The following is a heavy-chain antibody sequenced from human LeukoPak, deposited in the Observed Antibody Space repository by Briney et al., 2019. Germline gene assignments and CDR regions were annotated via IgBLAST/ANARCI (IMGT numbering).Heavy chain of an antibody. V-gene: IGHV3-48*03. CDR2: ISSSGSTI. J-gene: IGHJ3*02. Sequence: GGSLRLSCAASGFTFSSYEMNWVDQAPGKALEWVSYISSSGSTIYYADSVKGRFTISRDNAKNSLYLQMNSLRAEDTAVYYCARDGGIMTPDAFDIWGQGTMVTVSS. CDR1: GFTFSSYE. CDR3: ARDGGIMTPDAFDI. D-gene: IGHD3-16*01.